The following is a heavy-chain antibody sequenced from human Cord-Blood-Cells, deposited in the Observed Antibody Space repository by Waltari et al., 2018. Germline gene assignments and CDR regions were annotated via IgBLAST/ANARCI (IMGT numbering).Heavy chain of an antibody. J-gene: IGHJ4*02. CDR1: GGTFSSYA. Sequence: QVQLVQSGAEVKKPGSSVKVSCKASGGTFSSYAISWVRQAPGQGLEWMGRIIPILGIANYAQKFQGRVTITADKSTSTAYMELSSLRSEDTAVYYCARDYTGDSLFDYWGQGTLVTVSS. D-gene: IGHD7-27*01. CDR2: IIPILGIA. V-gene: IGHV1-69*09. CDR3: ARDYTGDSLFDY.